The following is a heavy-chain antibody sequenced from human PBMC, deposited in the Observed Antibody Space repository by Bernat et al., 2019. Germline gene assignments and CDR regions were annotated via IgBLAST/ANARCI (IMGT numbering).Heavy chain of an antibody. CDR1: GFTFSSYG. D-gene: IGHD7-27*01. V-gene: IGHV3-30*18. CDR3: AKGRPLGMPNRELDY. J-gene: IGHJ4*02. CDR2: ISYDGTNK. Sequence: QVQLVESGGGVVQPGRSLRLSCAASGFTFSSYGMHWVRQAPGKGLEWVAVISYDGTNKYYADSVKSRFTISRDNSKNTLYLQMNSQRAEDTAVYYCAKGRPLGMPNRELDYWGQGTLVTVSS.